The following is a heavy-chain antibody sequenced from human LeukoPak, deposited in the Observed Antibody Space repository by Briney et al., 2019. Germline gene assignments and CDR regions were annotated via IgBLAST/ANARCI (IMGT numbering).Heavy chain of an antibody. CDR2: IKEDGREK. CDR1: GFTVSSSY. D-gene: IGHD3-10*01. V-gene: IGHV3-7*01. J-gene: IGHJ4*02. Sequence: PGGSLRLSCAASGFTVSSSYMSWVRQAPGKGLECVANIKEDGREKYYVDSVKGRFTISRDNAKNSLYLQMSSLRAEDTAVYYCARGGRPDYWGQGTLVTVSS. CDR3: ARGGRPDY.